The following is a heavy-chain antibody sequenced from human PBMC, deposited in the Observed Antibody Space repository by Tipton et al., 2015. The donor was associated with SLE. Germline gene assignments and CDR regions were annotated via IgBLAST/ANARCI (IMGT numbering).Heavy chain of an antibody. D-gene: IGHD4-17*01. CDR2: IYTSGST. V-gene: IGHV4-61*02. J-gene: IGHJ4*02. Sequence: TLSLTCTVSGGSISSGSYYWSWIRQPAGKGLEWIGRIYTSGSTNYNPSLKSRVTISVDTSKNQFSLKLSSVTAADTAVYYCAGEPEAYYGDTKGDYWGQGILVTVSS. CDR3: AGEPEAYYGDTKGDY. CDR1: GGSISSGSYY.